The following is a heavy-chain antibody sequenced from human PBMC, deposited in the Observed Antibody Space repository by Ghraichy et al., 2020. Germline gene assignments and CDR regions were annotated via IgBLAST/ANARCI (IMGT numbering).Heavy chain of an antibody. D-gene: IGHD4-17*01. CDR3: ARHDYGDHPFDY. V-gene: IGHV4-39*01. CDR1: GGSISSSIYY. CDR2: IYYSGST. Sequence: SETLSLTCTVSGGSISSSIYYWGWIRQPPGKGLEWIGSIYYSGSTYYNPSLKSRVTISVDTSKNQFSLKLSSETAADTAVYYCARHDYGDHPFDYWSHGTLVT. J-gene: IGHJ4*01.